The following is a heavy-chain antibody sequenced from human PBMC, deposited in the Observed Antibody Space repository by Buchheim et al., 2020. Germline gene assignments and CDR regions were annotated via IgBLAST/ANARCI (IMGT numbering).Heavy chain of an antibody. V-gene: IGHV3-21*01. CDR3: ARLEITMVRGVISPPMY. Sequence: EVQLVESGGGLVKPGGSLRLSCAASGFTFSSYSMNWVRQAPGKGLEWVSSISSSSSYIYYADSVKGRFTISRDNAKNPLYLQMNSLGAEDTAVYYCARLEITMVRGVISPPMYWGQGTL. D-gene: IGHD3-10*01. CDR1: GFTFSSYS. J-gene: IGHJ4*02. CDR2: ISSSSSYI.